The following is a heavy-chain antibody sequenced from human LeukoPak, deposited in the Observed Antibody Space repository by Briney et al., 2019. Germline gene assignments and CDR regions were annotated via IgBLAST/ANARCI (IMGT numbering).Heavy chain of an antibody. Sequence: ETPFPTLIMSGGSLNNYFWGLIRQPPREGPEMSGRFYASGTTYYNPALNSRAAVSMDMSKNHFSLKLTSVTAADTAVYYCARDLVPYYYYGMDVWGQGTTVTVSS. J-gene: IGHJ6*02. CDR2: FYASGTT. CDR3: ARDLVPYYYYGMDV. V-gene: IGHV4-4*07. D-gene: IGHD2-8*02. CDR1: GGSLNNYF.